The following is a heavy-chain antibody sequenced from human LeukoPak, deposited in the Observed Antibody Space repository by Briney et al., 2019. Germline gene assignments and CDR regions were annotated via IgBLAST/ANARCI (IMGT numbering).Heavy chain of an antibody. J-gene: IGHJ4*02. D-gene: IGHD1-1*01. V-gene: IGHV3-7*02. CDR3: ARTTYGDY. CDR2: IKEDGSEA. CDR1: GFTLGTYW. Sequence: PGGSLRLSCAASGFTLGTYWMTWFRQTPRKGLEWAAAIKEDGSEAYYVDSVKGRFTISRDNAKNSLYLQMSSPRAEDTAVYYCARTTYGDYWGQGTLVTVSS.